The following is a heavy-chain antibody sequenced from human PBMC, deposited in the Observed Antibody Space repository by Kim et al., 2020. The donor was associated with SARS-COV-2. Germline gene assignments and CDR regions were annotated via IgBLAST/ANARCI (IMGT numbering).Heavy chain of an antibody. CDR1: GFTFSSHY. J-gene: IGHJ3*02. V-gene: IGHV3-74*01. CDR2: ISADGSNT. Sequence: GGSLRLSCAASGFTFSSHYMHWVRQAPGKGLVWVSHISADGSNTNYADSVKGRFTISRDNAKNMLYLQMNSLRVEDTAVYYCTRDGVDAFDIGGQGT. D-gene: IGHD3-10*01. CDR3: TRDGVDAFDI.